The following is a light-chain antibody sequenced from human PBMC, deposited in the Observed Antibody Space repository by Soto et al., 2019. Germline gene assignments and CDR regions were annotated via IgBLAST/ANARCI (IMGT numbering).Light chain of an antibody. Sequence: QSALTQPASVSGSPGQSLTISCTGTSSDVGGYHYVSWYQQYPGKAPKVMIYDVSNRPSGVSNRFSGSKSGTTASLTISGLQAEDEADYYCSSYTSSSTYVFGTGTKLTVL. V-gene: IGLV2-14*01. CDR1: SSDVGGYHY. CDR2: DVS. J-gene: IGLJ1*01. CDR3: SSYTSSSTYV.